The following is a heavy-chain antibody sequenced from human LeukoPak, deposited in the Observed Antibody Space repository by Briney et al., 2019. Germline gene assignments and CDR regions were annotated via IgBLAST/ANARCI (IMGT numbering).Heavy chain of an antibody. D-gene: IGHD2-21*02. CDR1: GFTFSSYS. V-gene: IGHV3-48*01. CDR2: ISSSSSTI. Sequence: PGGSLRLSCAASGFTFSSYSMNWVRQAPGKGLEWVSYISSSSSTIYYADSVKGRFTISRDNAKNSLYLQMNSLRAEDTAVYYCAREPIGAYCSGDCSRYAFDIWGQGTMVTVSS. J-gene: IGHJ3*02. CDR3: AREPIGAYCSGDCSRYAFDI.